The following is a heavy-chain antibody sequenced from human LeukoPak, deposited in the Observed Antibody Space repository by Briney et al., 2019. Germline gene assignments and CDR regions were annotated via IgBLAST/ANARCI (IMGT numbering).Heavy chain of an antibody. V-gene: IGHV1-2*02. D-gene: IGHD6-13*01. J-gene: IGHJ4*02. CDR3: ALAPPGIAAAGRIDY. Sequence: INPNSGGTNYAQKFQGRVTMTRDTSISTAYMELSRLRSDDTAVYYCALAPPGIAAAGRIDYWGQGTLVTVSS. CDR2: INPNSGGT.